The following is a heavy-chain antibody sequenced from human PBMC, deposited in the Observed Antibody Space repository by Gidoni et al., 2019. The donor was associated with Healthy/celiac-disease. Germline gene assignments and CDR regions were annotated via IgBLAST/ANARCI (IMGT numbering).Heavy chain of an antibody. V-gene: IGHV3-53*02. Sequence: EVQLVETGGGLIQPGGSLRLSCAASGFSVSSNYMSWVRQAPGKGLEWVSVIYSGGSTYYADSVKGRFTISRDNSKNTLYLQMNSLRAEDTAVYYCARAIYKDGVAAFDIWGQGTMVTVSS. CDR1: GFSVSSNY. CDR3: ARAIYKDGVAAFDI. CDR2: IYSGGST. D-gene: IGHD3-10*01. J-gene: IGHJ3*02.